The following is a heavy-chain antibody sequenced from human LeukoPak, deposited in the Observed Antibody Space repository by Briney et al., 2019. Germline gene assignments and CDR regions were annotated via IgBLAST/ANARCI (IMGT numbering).Heavy chain of an antibody. CDR3: ARDPGLRLDY. V-gene: IGHV3-33*01. D-gene: IGHD3-16*01. CDR2: IWYDGSNE. Sequence: GRSLRLSCAASGFTLTSYAMHWVRQAPGKRLEWVAVIWYDGSNEYYSDSVKGRFAISRDISKNTLYLQMNSLRAEDTAVYFCARDPGLRLDYWGQGTLVTVSS. CDR1: GFTLTSYA. J-gene: IGHJ4*02.